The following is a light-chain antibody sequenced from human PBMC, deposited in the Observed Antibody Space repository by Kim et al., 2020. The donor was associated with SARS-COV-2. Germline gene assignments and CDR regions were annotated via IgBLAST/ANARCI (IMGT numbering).Light chain of an antibody. CDR3: QSYDSSLE. Sequence: QSVLTQPPSVSGAPGQRVTISCTGSSSNIGAGYDVHWYQQLPGTAPKLLIYGNSNRPSGVPDRFSGSKSGTSASLAITGLQAEDEADYYCQSYDSSLEFGGGTQLTVL. V-gene: IGLV1-40*01. J-gene: IGLJ2*01. CDR1: SSNIGAGYD. CDR2: GNS.